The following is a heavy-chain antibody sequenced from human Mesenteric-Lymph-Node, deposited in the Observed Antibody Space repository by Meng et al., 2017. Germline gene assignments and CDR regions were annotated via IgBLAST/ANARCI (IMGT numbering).Heavy chain of an antibody. CDR2: IRSKAKGYAT. CDR1: GFPFSGSA. J-gene: IGHJ3*01. Sequence: GGSLRLSCVASGFPFSGSAMHWVRRASGKGLVWVGRIRSKAKGYATAYAASMEGRFTISRDDSKTTAYLQMDGQKTENKAVYYCTRWETGNDAFDLWGQGTMVTVSS. D-gene: IGHD1-1*01. CDR3: TRWETGNDAFDL. V-gene: IGHV3-73*01.